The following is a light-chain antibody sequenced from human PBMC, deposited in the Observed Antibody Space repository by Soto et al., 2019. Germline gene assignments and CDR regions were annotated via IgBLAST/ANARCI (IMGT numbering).Light chain of an antibody. Sequence: DMVLTQSPDSLAVSVGERATINCKSNQSLLFSSNNKDYLAWYQQKTGQPPKLLIYWASSRQSGVPDRFSGSGSGTDFTLTISSLRSEDVAAYYCQQYYSTPLTFGGGTKVDIK. CDR3: QQYYSTPLT. J-gene: IGKJ4*01. CDR1: QSLLFSSNNKDY. V-gene: IGKV4-1*01. CDR2: WAS.